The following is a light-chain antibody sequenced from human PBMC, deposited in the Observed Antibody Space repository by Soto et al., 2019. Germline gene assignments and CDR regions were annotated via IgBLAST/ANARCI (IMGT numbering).Light chain of an antibody. J-gene: IGKJ4*01. CDR3: QQYGISLLT. Sequence: EIVLTQSPGTLSLSPGERATLSCRASQSVSSSYLAWYQQKPGQAPRLLIYGACSRATGIPDRFSGSGSGTDCTLTISRLEPEDFALYYCQQYGISLLTFGGGTKVEIK. CDR2: GAC. CDR1: QSVSSSY. V-gene: IGKV3-20*01.